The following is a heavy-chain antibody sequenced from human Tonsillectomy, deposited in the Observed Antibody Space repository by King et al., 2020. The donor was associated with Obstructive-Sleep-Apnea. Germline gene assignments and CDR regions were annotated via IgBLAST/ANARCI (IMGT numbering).Heavy chain of an antibody. J-gene: IGHJ4*02. Sequence: VQLVESGGGLVQPGGSLRLSCAASGFSFSSYSMNWVRQAPGKGPEWVSYISSSNTIYYADSVKGRFTISRDNAKNSLYLQMNSLRAEDTAVYYCARAHRSYYNEYYFDYWGQGTLVTVSS. CDR2: ISSSNTI. CDR1: GFSFSSYS. CDR3: ARAHRSYYNEYYFDY. D-gene: IGHD3-10*01. V-gene: IGHV3-48*01.